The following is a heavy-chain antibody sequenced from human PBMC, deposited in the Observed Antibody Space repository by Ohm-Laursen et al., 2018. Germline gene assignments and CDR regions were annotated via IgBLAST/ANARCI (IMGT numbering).Heavy chain of an antibody. V-gene: IGHV3-9*01. J-gene: IGHJ4*02. CDR1: GFTFDDYA. Sequence: SLRLSCTASGFTFDDYAMHWVRQAPGKGLEWVSGISWNSGSIGYADSVKGRFTISRDNAKNSLYLQMNSLRAEDTAIYYCAKGRMRTGYDYWGQGTLVTVSS. CDR3: AKGRMRTGYDY. CDR2: ISWNSGSI. D-gene: IGHD1-14*01.